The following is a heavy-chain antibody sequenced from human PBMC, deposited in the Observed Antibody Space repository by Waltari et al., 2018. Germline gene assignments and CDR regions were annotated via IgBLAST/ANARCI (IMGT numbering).Heavy chain of an antibody. CDR3: ATSGYSHTGGAFDI. Sequence: QVQLVQSGAEVKKPGSSVKVSCKASGGTFSSYAISWVRQAPGQGLEWMGGLNPILGKANYAQKFQGRVTITADKSTSTAYMELSSLRSEDTAVYYCATSGYSHTGGAFDIWGQGTMVTVSS. CDR1: GGTFSSYA. CDR2: LNPILGKA. V-gene: IGHV1-69*10. D-gene: IGHD6-13*01. J-gene: IGHJ3*02.